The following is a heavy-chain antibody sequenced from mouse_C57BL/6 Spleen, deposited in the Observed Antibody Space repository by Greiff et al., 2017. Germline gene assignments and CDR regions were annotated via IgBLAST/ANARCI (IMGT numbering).Heavy chain of an antibody. D-gene: IGHD1-1*01. V-gene: IGHV1-22*01. Sequence: VQLQQSGPELVKPGASVKMSCKASGYTFTDYNMHWVKQSHGKSLEWIGYINPNNGGNSYNHKLKGKATLTVNKSSSTADMELRSLTSEDSAVYYCARATVDWYFDVWGTGTTVTVSS. J-gene: IGHJ1*03. CDR3: ARATVDWYFDV. CDR1: GYTFTDYN. CDR2: INPNNGGN.